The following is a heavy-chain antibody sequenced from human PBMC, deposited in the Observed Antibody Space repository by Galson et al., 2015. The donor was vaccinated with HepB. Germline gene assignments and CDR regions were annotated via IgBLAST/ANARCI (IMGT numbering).Heavy chain of an antibody. CDR3: ATGMTATE. CDR2: ISPSSGDT. D-gene: IGHD1-26*01. J-gene: IGHJ1*01. Sequence: SVKVSCKASGYTFISYDINWVRQTTGQGLEWMGSISPSSGDTNYAQRFQGRVTMTRNTSINTAYMELSSLKSEDTAVYYCATGMTATEWGRGTLVTVSS. V-gene: IGHV1-8*01. CDR1: GYTFISYD.